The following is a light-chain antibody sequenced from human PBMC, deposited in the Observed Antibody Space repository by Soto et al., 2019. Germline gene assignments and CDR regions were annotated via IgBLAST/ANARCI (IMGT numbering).Light chain of an antibody. CDR3: QQLNSYLRT. Sequence: DIQLTQSPSFLSASVGDRVTITCRASQGISSYLAWYQQKPGKAPKLLIYAASTLQSGVPSRFSGSGSGTAFTLTISSLQPEDFATYYCQQLNSYLRTFGQGTRLEIK. CDR2: AAS. V-gene: IGKV1-9*01. J-gene: IGKJ5*01. CDR1: QGISSY.